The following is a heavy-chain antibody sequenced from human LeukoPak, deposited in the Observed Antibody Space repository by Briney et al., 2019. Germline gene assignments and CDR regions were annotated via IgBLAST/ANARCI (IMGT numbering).Heavy chain of an antibody. CDR3: ARLGVEYSISFGGSGSYNPYY. J-gene: IGHJ4*02. CDR2: IYPGDSDA. Sequence: GESLKISCKRSGYSFTSYWIGWVRQMPGKGLEGMEIIYPGDSDARYGPSLQGQVTISADKSMGAAYLQWSSLKASDTAMYYCARLGVEYSISFGGSGSYNPYYWGQGTLVTVSS. CDR1: GYSFTSYW. D-gene: IGHD3-10*01. V-gene: IGHV5-51*01.